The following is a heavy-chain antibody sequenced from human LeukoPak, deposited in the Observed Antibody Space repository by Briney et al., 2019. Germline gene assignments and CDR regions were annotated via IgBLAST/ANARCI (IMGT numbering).Heavy chain of an antibody. Sequence: SETLSLTCTVSGGSISSYYWSWIRQPPGKGLEWIGYIYYSGSTNYNPSLKSRVTISVDTSKNQFSLKLSSVTAADTAVYYCASAPKYYYDSSGYTYFDYWGQGTLVTVSS. J-gene: IGHJ4*02. CDR3: ASAPKYYYDSSGYTYFDY. CDR1: GGSISSYY. V-gene: IGHV4-59*01. CDR2: IYYSGST. D-gene: IGHD3-22*01.